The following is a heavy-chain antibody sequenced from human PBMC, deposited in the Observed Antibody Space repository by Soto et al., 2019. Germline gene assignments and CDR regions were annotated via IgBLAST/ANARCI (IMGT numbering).Heavy chain of an antibody. CDR3: ARVPFVNFGDSVPFDY. J-gene: IGHJ4*02. V-gene: IGHV1-8*01. CDR2: VNPNSGDT. D-gene: IGHD4-17*01. Sequence: VQLLQSGAEVKKPGASVKVSCKTSGFTFTSYDINWVRQATGQGLEWMGWVNPNSGDTDYAQKFQRRVTMTRNTSITTAYLELSSLSSEDTAVYYCARVPFVNFGDSVPFDYWGQGTLVTVSS. CDR1: GFTFTSYD.